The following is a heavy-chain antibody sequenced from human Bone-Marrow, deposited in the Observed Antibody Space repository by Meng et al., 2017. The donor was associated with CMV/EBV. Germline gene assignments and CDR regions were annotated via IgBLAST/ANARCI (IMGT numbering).Heavy chain of an antibody. CDR3: ASHGSMQPNYAMDV. Sequence: ASVKVSCKASGYTFPSYAISWVRQAPGQGLEWMGWISAYNGNTKFAQNLQGRVTMTRDTSTSTAYMELRSLRSDDTAVYYCASHGSMQPNYAMDVWGEATTATFSS. V-gene: IGHV1-18*01. J-gene: IGHJ6*04. CDR1: GYTFPSYA. CDR2: ISAYNGNT. D-gene: IGHD6-13*01.